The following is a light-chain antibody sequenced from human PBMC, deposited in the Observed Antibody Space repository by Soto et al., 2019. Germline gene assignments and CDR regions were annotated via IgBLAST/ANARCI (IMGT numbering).Light chain of an antibody. CDR3: MQALQTPRT. CDR1: QSLLXSNGYNY. CDR2: LGS. Sequence: DIVMTQSPLSLPVTPGEPASISCRSSQSLLXSNGYNYLDWYLQKTGQSPQLLIYLGSNRASGVPDRFSGSGSGTDFTLKISRVEAEDVGVYYCMQALQTPRTFGQGTKVEIK. V-gene: IGKV2-28*01. J-gene: IGKJ1*01.